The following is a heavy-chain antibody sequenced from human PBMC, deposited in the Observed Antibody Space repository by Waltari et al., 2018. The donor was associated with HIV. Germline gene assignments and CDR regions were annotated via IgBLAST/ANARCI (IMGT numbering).Heavy chain of an antibody. Sequence: QVRLQQWGTGLLKPSDTLSLTCAVYGGSFSGYYWSWIRQSPERGLEWIGEINRIGSATYNPSLKSLFTMSVDTSKTQFSLKMKSVTAADTSIFCCARRRGTSGHDRYYDSWGQGTLVTVSS. CDR3: ARRRGTSGHDRYYDS. CDR1: GGSFSGYY. CDR2: INRIGSA. V-gene: IGHV4-34*02. J-gene: IGHJ4*02. D-gene: IGHD6-25*01.